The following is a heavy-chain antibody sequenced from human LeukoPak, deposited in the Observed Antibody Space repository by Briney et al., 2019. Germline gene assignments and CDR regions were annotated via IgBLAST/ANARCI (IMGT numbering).Heavy chain of an antibody. V-gene: IGHV4-34*01. D-gene: IGHD2-15*01. CDR1: GGSFSGYN. CDR2: INHSGNT. Sequence: SETLSLTCGVYGGSFSGYNWTWIRQPPGRGLEWIGEINHSGNTNYNPSLKSRVTISVDTSKNQFSLKLSSVTAADTAVYYCARVVDSYYYYYMDVWGKGTTVTVSS. J-gene: IGHJ6*03. CDR3: ARVVDSYYYYYMDV.